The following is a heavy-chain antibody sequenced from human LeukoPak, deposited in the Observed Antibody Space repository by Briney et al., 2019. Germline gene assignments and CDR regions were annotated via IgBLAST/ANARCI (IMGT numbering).Heavy chain of an antibody. J-gene: IGHJ3*02. CDR2: IYYSGST. V-gene: IGHV4-39*07. Sequence: SETLSLTCTVSGGSISSSSYYWGWIRQPPGKGLEWIGSIYYSGSTYYNPSLKSRVTISVDTSKNQFSLKLSSVTAADTAVYYCASLFPSIAAAGTDAFDIWGQGTMVTVSS. CDR1: GGSISSSSYY. CDR3: ASLFPSIAAAGTDAFDI. D-gene: IGHD6-13*01.